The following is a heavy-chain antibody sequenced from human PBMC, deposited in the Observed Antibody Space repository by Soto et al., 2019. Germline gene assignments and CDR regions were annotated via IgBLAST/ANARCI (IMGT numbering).Heavy chain of an antibody. J-gene: IGHJ4*02. D-gene: IGHD1-26*01. Sequence: QVQLVESGGGVVQPGRSLRLSCAASGFTFSHYGIHWVRQAPGKGLEWLAVISYDGSNKHYADSVKGRFTVSRDNSKNTLYLQKNSLRAEATAGNFWARYSGNYQAPIEYRGQAARLTFSS. V-gene: IGHV3-30*03. CDR3: ARYSGNYQAPIEY. CDR1: GFTFSHYG. CDR2: ISYDGSNK.